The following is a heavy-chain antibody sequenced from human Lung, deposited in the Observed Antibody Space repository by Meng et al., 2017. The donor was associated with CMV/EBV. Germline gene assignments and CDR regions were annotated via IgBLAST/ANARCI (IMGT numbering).Heavy chain of an antibody. CDR2: ISGNTGFI. J-gene: IGHJ6*02. CDR3: TKGGGERVTFDAMDV. V-gene: IGHV3-9*01. D-gene: IGHD2-21*02. Sequence: SXKISXTASGFTFDDFAMHWVRQSPGEGLEWVSGISGNTGFIGYADSVKGRFTISRDNAKKTLSLQINTQRAEDTALYYGTKGGGERVTFDAMDVWGQGXTVTGSS. CDR1: GFTFDDFA.